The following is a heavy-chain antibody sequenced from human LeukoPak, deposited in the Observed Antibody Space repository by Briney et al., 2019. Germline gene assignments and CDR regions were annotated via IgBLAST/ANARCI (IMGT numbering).Heavy chain of an antibody. Sequence: GGSLRLSCAASGFAFSIYSMNWVRQAPGKGLEWLSSISRSSTYIYYVDSVEGRFTSSRDNAKSSLFLQMNSLRAEDTAVYYCARESMAVGASYFDYWGQGTLVTVSS. J-gene: IGHJ4*02. D-gene: IGHD2-15*01. CDR1: GFAFSIYS. CDR2: ISRSSTYI. CDR3: ARESMAVGASYFDY. V-gene: IGHV3-21*01.